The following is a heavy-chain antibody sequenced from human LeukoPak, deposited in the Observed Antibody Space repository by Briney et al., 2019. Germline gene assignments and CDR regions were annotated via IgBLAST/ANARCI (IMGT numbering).Heavy chain of an antibody. Sequence: PSETLSLTCTVSGGSISSYYWSWIRQPAGKGLEWIGRIYTSGSTNYNPSLKSRVTMSVDTSKNQFSLKLSSVTAADTAVYYCARGRIVVVPAALLYYYYYMDVWGKGTTATVSS. CDR2: IYTSGST. D-gene: IGHD2-2*01. J-gene: IGHJ6*03. CDR3: ARGRIVVVPAALLYYYYYMDV. V-gene: IGHV4-4*07. CDR1: GGSISSYY.